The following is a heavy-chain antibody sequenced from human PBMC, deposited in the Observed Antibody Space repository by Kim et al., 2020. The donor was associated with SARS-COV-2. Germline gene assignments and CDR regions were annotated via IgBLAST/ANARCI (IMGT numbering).Heavy chain of an antibody. CDR2: IWSDGSNK. Sequence: GGSLRLSCAASGFTFSSSAMHWVRQAPGKGLEWVAVIWSDGSNKYYADSVRGRFTISRDNSKTTVYLQMNSLGGDDTAVYYCAKGVAGRWGGHFDNWGQG. D-gene: IGHD6-19*01. V-gene: IGHV3-33*06. CDR1: GFTFSSSA. J-gene: IGHJ4*02. CDR3: AKGVAGRWGGHFDN.